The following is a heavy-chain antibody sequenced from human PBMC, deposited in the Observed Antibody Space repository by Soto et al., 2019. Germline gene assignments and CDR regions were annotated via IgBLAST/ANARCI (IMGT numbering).Heavy chain of an antibody. D-gene: IGHD2-2*01. CDR2: IIPIFGTA. J-gene: IGHJ5*02. CDR3: ATEIPIGYCSSTSGPRRVSPVDP. Sequence: SSVKVSCKASGGTFSSYAISWVRQAPGQGLEWMGGIIPIFGTANYAQKFQGRVTITADESTSTAYMELSSLRSEDTAVYYCATEIPIGYCSSTSGPRRVSPVDPWGQ. V-gene: IGHV1-69*13. CDR1: GGTFSSYA.